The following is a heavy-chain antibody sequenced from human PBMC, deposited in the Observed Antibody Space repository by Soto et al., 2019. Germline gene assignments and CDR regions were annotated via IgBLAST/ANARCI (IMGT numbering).Heavy chain of an antibody. V-gene: IGHV4-34*01. J-gene: IGHJ5*02. Sequence: SETLSLTCAVYGGSFSGYYCSFIRQPPFKWLEWIGEINHSGSTNYNPSLKSRVTISVDTSKNQFSLKLSSVTAADTAVYYCARGPVVVVVAATMYNWFDPWGQGTLVTVSS. CDR3: ARGPVVVVVAATMYNWFDP. CDR2: INHSGST. D-gene: IGHD2-15*01. CDR1: GGSFSGYY.